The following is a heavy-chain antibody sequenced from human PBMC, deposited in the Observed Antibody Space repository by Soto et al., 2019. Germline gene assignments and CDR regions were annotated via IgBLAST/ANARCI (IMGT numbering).Heavy chain of an antibody. CDR1: GFTFSSCG. Sequence: QVQLVESGGGVVQPGRSLRLSCAASGFTFSSCGMHWVRQAPGKGLEWVAVISNDGSNKYYADSVKGRFTISRDNSKNTVYLRVNGLRAEDTAVYYCAKEWVYDSSGWSFDYWGQGTLVTVSS. J-gene: IGHJ4*02. CDR2: ISNDGSNK. CDR3: AKEWVYDSSGWSFDY. V-gene: IGHV3-30*18. D-gene: IGHD3-22*01.